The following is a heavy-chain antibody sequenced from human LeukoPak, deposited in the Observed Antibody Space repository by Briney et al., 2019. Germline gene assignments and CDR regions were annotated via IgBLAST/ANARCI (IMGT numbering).Heavy chain of an antibody. V-gene: IGHV4-61*02. CDR3: ARGLPSTVTTPFDP. J-gene: IGHJ5*02. D-gene: IGHD4-17*01. Sequence: SETLSLTCTVSGGSISSGSYYWSWIRQPAGKGLEWIGRIYTSGSTNYNPSLKSRVTISVDTSKNQFSLKLSSVTAADTAVYYCARGLPSTVTTPFDPWSQGTLVTVSS. CDR2: IYTSGST. CDR1: GGSISSGSYY.